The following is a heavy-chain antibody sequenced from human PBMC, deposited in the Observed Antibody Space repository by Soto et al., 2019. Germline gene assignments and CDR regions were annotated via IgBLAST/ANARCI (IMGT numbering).Heavy chain of an antibody. Sequence: SETLSLTCAVYGGSFGGYYWSWIRQPPGKGLEWIGEINHSGSTNYNPSLKSRVTISVDTSKNQFSLKLSSVTAADTAVYYCARRFAAAGPYFDYWGQGTLVTVSS. D-gene: IGHD6-13*01. CDR1: GGSFGGYY. J-gene: IGHJ4*02. CDR2: INHSGST. V-gene: IGHV4-34*01. CDR3: ARRFAAAGPYFDY.